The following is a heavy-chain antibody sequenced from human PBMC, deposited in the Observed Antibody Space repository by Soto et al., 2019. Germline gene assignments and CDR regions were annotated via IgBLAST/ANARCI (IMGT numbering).Heavy chain of an antibody. D-gene: IGHD3-3*01. CDR1: GFTFSSYA. V-gene: IGHV3-23*01. Sequence: GGSLRLSCAASGFTFSSYAMNWVRQAPGKGLEWVSAISGSGGSTYYADSVKGRFTISRDNSKNTLYLQMNSLRAEDTAVYYCAKGGDYDFWSGYYYYYYYMDVWGKGTTVTVSS. CDR3: AKGGDYDFWSGYYYYYYYMDV. J-gene: IGHJ6*03. CDR2: ISGSGGST.